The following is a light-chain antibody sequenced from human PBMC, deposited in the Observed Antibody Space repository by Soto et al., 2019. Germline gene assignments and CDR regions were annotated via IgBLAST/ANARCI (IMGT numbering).Light chain of an antibody. Sequence: QSVLAQPASVSGSPGQSIAISCTRTSSVIGAYDYVSWYQQFPDKPPKLIIYEVSHRPSGVSDRFSGSKSVNTATLTISRLQAEDEADYYCSSYTGSSTRVFGTGTKVTV. J-gene: IGLJ1*01. CDR2: EVS. CDR3: SSYTGSSTRV. V-gene: IGLV2-14*03. CDR1: SSVIGAYDY.